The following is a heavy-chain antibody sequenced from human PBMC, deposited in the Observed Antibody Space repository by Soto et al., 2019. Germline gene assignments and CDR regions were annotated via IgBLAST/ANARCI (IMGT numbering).Heavy chain of an antibody. CDR2: ISYDGSNK. CDR1: GFTFSSYG. CDR3: AKELSGSMTY. V-gene: IGHV3-30*18. Sequence: QVQLVQSGAEVKKPGRSLRLSCAASGFTFSSYGMHWVRQAPGKGLEWVAVISYDGSNKYYADSVKGRFTISRDNSKNTLYLQMNSLRAEDTAVYYCAKELSGSMTYWGQGTLVTVSS. J-gene: IGHJ4*02. D-gene: IGHD3-10*01.